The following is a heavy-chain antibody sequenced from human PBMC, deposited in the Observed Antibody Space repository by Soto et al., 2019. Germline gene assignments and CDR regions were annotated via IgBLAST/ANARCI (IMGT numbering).Heavy chain of an antibody. CDR1: GYTFTSYD. V-gene: IGHV1-8*01. CDR3: ASGISYDL. J-gene: IGHJ2*01. CDR2: MNPNSGKT. Sequence: QVQLVQSGAEVKKPGASVKVSCKASGYTFTSYDINWVRQATGQGLEWMGWMNPNSGKTGYAQNFQGRVTMTRNTSIFTAYLLLGSLVSEDTAVYYCASGISYDLWVRVTLVTVSS.